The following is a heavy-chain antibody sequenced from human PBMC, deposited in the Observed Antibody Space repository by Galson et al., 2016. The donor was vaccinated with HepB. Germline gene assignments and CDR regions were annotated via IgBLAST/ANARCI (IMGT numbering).Heavy chain of an antibody. J-gene: IGHJ4*02. V-gene: IGHV3-23*01. CDR2: IRSSDSST. CDR3: AKDLHDSNGYYPYYFDY. CDR1: GFTFSSYA. Sequence: SLRLSCAASGFTFSSYAMSWVRQAPGKGLEWVSAIRSSDSSTYYADSVKGRFTISRDNSKNILYLQMNSLRAEDTAVYYCAKDLHDSNGYYPYYFDYWGQGTLVTVSS. D-gene: IGHD3-22*01.